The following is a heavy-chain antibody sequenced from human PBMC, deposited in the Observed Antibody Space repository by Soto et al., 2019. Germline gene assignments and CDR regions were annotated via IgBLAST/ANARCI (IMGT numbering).Heavy chain of an antibody. D-gene: IGHD2-15*01. V-gene: IGHV3-30*04. CDR1: GFTFNTYT. Sequence: GGSLRLSCAASGFTFNTYTLHWVRQAPGKGLEWVAFISYDGSNEYYAGSVTGRFTISRDNSKNMLYLQMNTLRAEDTAVYYCARDHALYSPYYGMDVWGQGTTVTVSS. J-gene: IGHJ6*02. CDR3: ARDHALYSPYYGMDV. CDR2: ISYDGSNE.